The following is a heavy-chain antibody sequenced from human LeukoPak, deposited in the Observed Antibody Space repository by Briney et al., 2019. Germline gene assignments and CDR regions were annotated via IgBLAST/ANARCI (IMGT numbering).Heavy chain of an antibody. D-gene: IGHD3-3*01. CDR3: ARVRSEGFLEWLLSYFDY. J-gene: IGHJ4*02. Sequence: PGGSLRLSCAASGFTVSSIDMSWVRQAPGKGLEWVANIKQDGSEKYYVDSVKGRFTISRDNAKNSLYLQMNSLRAEDTAVYYCARVRSEGFLEWLLSYFDYWGQGTLVTVSS. V-gene: IGHV3-7*03. CDR1: GFTVSSID. CDR2: IKQDGSEK.